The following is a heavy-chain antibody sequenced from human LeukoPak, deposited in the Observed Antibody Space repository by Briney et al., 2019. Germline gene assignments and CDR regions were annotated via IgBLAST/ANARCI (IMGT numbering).Heavy chain of an antibody. J-gene: IGHJ4*02. V-gene: IGHV4-34*01. CDR3: ARVGDTAINFDY. CDR2: INHSGST. Sequence: SETLSLTCAVYGGSFSGYYWSWIRQPPGKGLEWIGEINHSGSTNYNPSLKSRVTISVDTSRNQFSLKLSSVTAADTAAYYCARVGDTAINFDYWGQGTLVTVSS. D-gene: IGHD5-18*01. CDR1: GGSFSGYY.